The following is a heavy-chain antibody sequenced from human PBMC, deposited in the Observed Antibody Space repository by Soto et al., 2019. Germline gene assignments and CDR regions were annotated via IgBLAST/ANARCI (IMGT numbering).Heavy chain of an antibody. D-gene: IGHD3-22*01. Sequence: QVQLQESGPGLVKPSQTLSLTCTVSGGSISSGGYYWSWIRQHPGKGLEWIGYIYYSGSTYYHPSLKRRVTISVDTAKNQYDLKLSSVTAADTAVYDCARAVRQWFDFDYWGQGTLVTVSS. V-gene: IGHV4-31*03. J-gene: IGHJ4*02. CDR3: ARAVRQWFDFDY. CDR1: GGSISSGGYY. CDR2: IYYSGST.